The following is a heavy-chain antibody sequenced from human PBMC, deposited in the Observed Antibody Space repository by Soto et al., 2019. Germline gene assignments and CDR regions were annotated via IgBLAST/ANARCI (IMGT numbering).Heavy chain of an antibody. CDR3: ARNLVVVSAAGDAFDI. J-gene: IGHJ3*02. V-gene: IGHV3-23*01. Sequence: HPGGSLRLCCAASGFTFSNAWMNWVRQAPGRGLEWVSLISGSSGSTHYADSVKGRFTISRDNSKNTLYVQMNGLRAEDTAIYYCARNLVVVSAAGDAFDIWGQGTMVTVSS. CDR2: ISGSSGST. D-gene: IGHD2-2*01. CDR1: GFTFSNAW.